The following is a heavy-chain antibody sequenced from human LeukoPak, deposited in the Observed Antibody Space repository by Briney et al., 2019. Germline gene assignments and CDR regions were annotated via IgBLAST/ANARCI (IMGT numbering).Heavy chain of an antibody. Sequence: GGSLRLSCAVSGLTFSSSWMDWVRQAPGKGLEWVASINPDGNKKYSADSVKGRFTISRDNAENSLYLQMNSLRAEDTAVYYCARDETNDYWGQGTLVTVSS. D-gene: IGHD1-1*01. CDR3: ARDETNDY. V-gene: IGHV3-7*01. CDR2: INPDGNKK. J-gene: IGHJ4*02. CDR1: GLTFSSSW.